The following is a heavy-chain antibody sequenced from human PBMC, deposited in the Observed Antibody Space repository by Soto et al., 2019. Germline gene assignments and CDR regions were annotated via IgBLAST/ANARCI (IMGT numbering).Heavy chain of an antibody. CDR1: GYTFTGYY. V-gene: IGHV1-2*04. CDR2: INPNSGGT. Sequence: ASVKVSCKASGYTFTGYYMHWVRQAPGQGLEWMGWINPNSGGTNYAQKFQGWVTMTRDTSISTAYMELSRLRSDDTAVYYCARVGAPGGKGDWLGMDVWGQGTTVTVSS. J-gene: IGHJ6*02. CDR3: ARVGAPGGKGDWLGMDV. D-gene: IGHD3-16*01.